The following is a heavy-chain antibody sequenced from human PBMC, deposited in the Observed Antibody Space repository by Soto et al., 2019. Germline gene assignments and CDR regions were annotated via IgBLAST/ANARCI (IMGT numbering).Heavy chain of an antibody. CDR2: ISGSGGST. J-gene: IGHJ4*02. V-gene: IGHV3-23*01. D-gene: IGHD6-13*01. CDR1: GFTFSSYA. CDR3: AKERYSSSWRLIDY. Sequence: GGSLRLSCAASGFTFSSYAMSWVRQAPGKGLEWVSAISGSGGSTYYADSVKGRFTISRDNSKNTLYLQMNSLRAEGTAVYYCAKERYSSSWRLIDYWGQGTLVTVSS.